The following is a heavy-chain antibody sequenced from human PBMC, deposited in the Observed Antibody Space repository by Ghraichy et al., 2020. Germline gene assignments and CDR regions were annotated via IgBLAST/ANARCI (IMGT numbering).Heavy chain of an antibody. V-gene: IGHV1-2*02. CDR3: ARSSGWLFQH. Sequence: ASVKVSCEASGYTFTGYYMHWVRQAPGQGLEWMGWINPNSDGTNYAQKFQGRVTMTRDTSISTAYMDLSRLRSDDTAVYYCARSSGWLFQHWGQGTLVTVSS. CDR2: INPNSDGT. D-gene: IGHD6-19*01. CDR1: GYTFTGYY. J-gene: IGHJ1*01.